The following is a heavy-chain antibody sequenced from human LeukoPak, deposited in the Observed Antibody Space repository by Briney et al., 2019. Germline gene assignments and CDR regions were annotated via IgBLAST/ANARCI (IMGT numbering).Heavy chain of an antibody. J-gene: IGHJ5*02. CDR2: INHSGST. CDR1: GGSFSGYY. V-gene: IGHV4-34*01. Sequence: SETLSLTCAVYGGSFSGYYWSWIRQPPGKGLEWIGEINHSGSTDYNPSLKSRVTISVDTSKNQFSLKLSSVTAADTAVYYCAGTAVTSNWFDPWGQGTLVTVSS. D-gene: IGHD4-17*01. CDR3: AGTAVTSNWFDP.